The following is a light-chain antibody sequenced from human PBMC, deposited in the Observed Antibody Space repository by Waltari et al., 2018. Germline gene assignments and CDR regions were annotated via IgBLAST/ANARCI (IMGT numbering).Light chain of an antibody. CDR2: GQN. CDR1: TLRNFS. J-gene: IGLJ3*02. V-gene: IGLV3-19*01. Sequence: STERAQDLAVSVALGQSVTIECRGDTLRNFSATWYQPKPGKAPQLVIYGQNNRPSGIPDRFSGSNSGTTASLTISETRAEDEADYYCNGRDISGNHVLFGGGTKLTV. CDR3: NGRDISGNHVL.